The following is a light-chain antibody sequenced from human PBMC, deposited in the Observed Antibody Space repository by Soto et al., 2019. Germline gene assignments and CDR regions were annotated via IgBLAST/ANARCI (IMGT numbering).Light chain of an antibody. J-gene: IGKJ5*01. CDR1: QGLSGW. Sequence: FRITQSPSSVAASVRDTVTITCRASQGLSGWLAWYQQKPXKAPELXXYQTSFLRSGVPSRFSGSGSGTDLTLTISSLQTEDFANYYCQQSNSFLPITFGQGTRLEIK. V-gene: IGKV1-12*01. CDR2: QTS. CDR3: QQSNSFLPIT.